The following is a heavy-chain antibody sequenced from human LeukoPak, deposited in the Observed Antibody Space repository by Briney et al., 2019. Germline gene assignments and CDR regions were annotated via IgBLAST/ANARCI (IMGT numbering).Heavy chain of an antibody. CDR1: GFTFSSYG. V-gene: IGHV3-30*18. CDR2: ISYYGSNK. CDR3: AKEEGFIRSLDY. J-gene: IGHJ4*02. D-gene: IGHD2-15*01. Sequence: PGGSLRLSCAASGFTFSSYGMHYLRPAPGKGLEWVAVISYYGSNKYYAVSVKGRFTISRDNSKNTLYLQMNSLRAEDTAVYYCAKEEGFIRSLDYWGQGTLVTVSS.